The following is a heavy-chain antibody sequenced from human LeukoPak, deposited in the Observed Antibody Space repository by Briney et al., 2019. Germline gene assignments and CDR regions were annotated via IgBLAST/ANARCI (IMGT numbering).Heavy chain of an antibody. J-gene: IGHJ3*02. D-gene: IGHD2-21*01. CDR2: IRSTGSST. CDR1: GFTFRDYY. V-gene: IGHV3-11*04. CDR3: ATSMAQDVDAFHI. Sequence: PGGSLRLSCTASGFTFRDYYVTWIRQAPGKGLEWVSYIRSTGSSTAYADSVKGRFTISRDNAKNSLYLQMNNLRAEDTAMFYCATSMAQDVDAFHIWGQGTMVTVSS.